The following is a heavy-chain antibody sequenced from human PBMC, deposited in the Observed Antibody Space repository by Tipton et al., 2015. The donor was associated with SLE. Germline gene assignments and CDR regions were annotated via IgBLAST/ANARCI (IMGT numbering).Heavy chain of an antibody. V-gene: IGHV4-4*07. Sequence: LRFSCTVSGPSINNYYWTWIRQSAGKGLEWIGRIYTSGYTNYNPSLTSRVTMSVDTSRTQFSLKLSSVTAADTAVYYCARDGRGYCDNSGCSEYHWFDPWGQGTLVTVSS. J-gene: IGHJ5*02. CDR2: IYTSGYT. D-gene: IGHD2-15*01. CDR1: GPSINNYY. CDR3: ARDGRGYCDNSGCSEYHWFDP.